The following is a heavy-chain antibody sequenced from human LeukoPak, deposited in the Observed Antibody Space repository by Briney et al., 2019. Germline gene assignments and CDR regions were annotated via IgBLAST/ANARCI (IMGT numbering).Heavy chain of an antibody. V-gene: IGHV4-39*01. CDR2: IYYSGGT. J-gene: IGHJ6*03. Sequence: PSETLSLTCTVSGGSISSSSYYWGWIRQPPGKGLEWIGSIYYSGGTYYNPSLKSRVTISVDTSKNQFSLKLSSVTAADTAVYYCARYSYDRYMDVWGKGTTVTVSS. CDR1: GGSISSSSYY. D-gene: IGHD5-18*01. CDR3: ARYSYDRYMDV.